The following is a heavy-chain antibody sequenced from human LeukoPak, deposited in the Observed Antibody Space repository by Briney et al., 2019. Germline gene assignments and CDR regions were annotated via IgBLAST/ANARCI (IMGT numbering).Heavy chain of an antibody. CDR3: ARWRGRSGYYPHFDY. Sequence: SETLSLTCTVSGGPISSGGYYWTWIRQHPGKGLEWIGYIYYSGSTFYNPSLKSRVTISVDTSKNQFSLKLSSVTAADTAVYYCARWRGRSGYYPHFDYWGQGTVVTVSS. V-gene: IGHV4-31*03. J-gene: IGHJ4*02. CDR2: IYYSGST. CDR1: GGPISSGGYY. D-gene: IGHD3-3*01.